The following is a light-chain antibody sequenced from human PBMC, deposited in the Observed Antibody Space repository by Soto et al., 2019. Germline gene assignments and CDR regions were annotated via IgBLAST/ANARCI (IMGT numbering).Light chain of an antibody. J-gene: IGKJ1*01. V-gene: IGKV3-15*01. CDR1: QSVGSN. Sequence: EIVMTQSPATLSVSPGERATLSCRASQSVGSNLAWYQQKPGQAPRLLIYGASTRATGIPARFSGSGSGTEFTLTISSRQSQDHAIFFGQLYSNWHPDRTFGQGTNVEIK. CDR2: GAS. CDR3: QLYSNWHPDRT.